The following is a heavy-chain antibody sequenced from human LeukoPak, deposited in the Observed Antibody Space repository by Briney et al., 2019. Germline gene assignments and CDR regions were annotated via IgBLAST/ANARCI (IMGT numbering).Heavy chain of an antibody. CDR3: APSPPITMISVAPGY. D-gene: IGHD3-22*01. V-gene: IGHV3-30*02. J-gene: IGHJ4*02. Sequence: PGGSLRLSCAASGFTFSSYGMHWVRQAPGKGLEWVAFIRYDGNNKYYADSVKGRFTISRDNSKNTLYLQMNRLRAEDTAVYYCAPSPPITMISVAPGYWGQGTLVTVSS. CDR1: GFTFSSYG. CDR2: IRYDGNNK.